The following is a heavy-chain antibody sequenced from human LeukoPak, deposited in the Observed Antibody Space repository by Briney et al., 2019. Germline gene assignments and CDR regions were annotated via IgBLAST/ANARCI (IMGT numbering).Heavy chain of an antibody. Sequence: GGSLRLSCAASGFTFSSYSMNWVRQAPGKGLEWVSSISSSSSYIYYADSVKGRFTISRDNAKNSLYLQMNSLRAEDTAVYYCARDLGVLTGDHYFDYWGQGTLVTVSS. J-gene: IGHJ4*02. D-gene: IGHD7-27*01. V-gene: IGHV3-21*01. CDR3: ARDLGVLTGDHYFDY. CDR1: GFTFSSYS. CDR2: ISSSSSYI.